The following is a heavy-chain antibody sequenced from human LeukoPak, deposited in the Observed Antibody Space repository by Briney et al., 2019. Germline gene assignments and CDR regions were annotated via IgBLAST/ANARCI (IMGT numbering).Heavy chain of an antibody. CDR3: ARGSTYYGDYGFFDY. V-gene: IGHV3-23*01. D-gene: IGHD4-17*01. Sequence: GGSLRLSCAASGFTFSSYAMSWVRQAPGKGLEWVSTISGSGSSTYYADSVKGRFTISRDNSKNTLYLQMNSLRAEDTAVYYCARGSTYYGDYGFFDYWGQGTLVTVSS. CDR2: ISGSGSST. CDR1: GFTFSSYA. J-gene: IGHJ4*02.